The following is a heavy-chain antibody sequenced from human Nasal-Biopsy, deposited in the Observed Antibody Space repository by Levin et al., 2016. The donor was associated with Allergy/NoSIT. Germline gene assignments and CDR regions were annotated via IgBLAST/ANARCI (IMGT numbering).Heavy chain of an antibody. V-gene: IGHV1-2*02. CDR3: ARRRATLTDSYSSYGLDV. J-gene: IGHJ6*02. Sequence: ASVKVSCKASGYTFTGYYIHWVRQAPGQGLECMGWINPNSVDTEYAQNFQGRVTITRDTSISTAYMELRSLRTDDTARYYCARRRATLTDSYSSYGLDVWGQGTTVTVSS. CDR2: INPNSVDT. CDR1: GYTFTGYY. D-gene: IGHD3-9*01.